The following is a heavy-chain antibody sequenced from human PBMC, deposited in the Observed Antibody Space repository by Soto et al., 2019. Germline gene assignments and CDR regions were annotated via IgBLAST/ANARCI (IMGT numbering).Heavy chain of an antibody. CDR2: ISSSSSYI. Sequence: GGSLRLSCAASGFTFSSYSMNWVRQAPGKGLEWVSSISSSSSYIYYADSVKGRFTISRDNAKNSLYLQMNSLRAEDTAVYYCARDCGVGYYYYGMDVWGQGTTVTVSS. J-gene: IGHJ6*02. V-gene: IGHV3-21*01. D-gene: IGHD1-26*01. CDR1: GFTFSSYS. CDR3: ARDCGVGYYYYGMDV.